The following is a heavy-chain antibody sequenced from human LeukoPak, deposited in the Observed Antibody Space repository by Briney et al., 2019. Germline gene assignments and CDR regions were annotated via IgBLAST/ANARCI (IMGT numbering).Heavy chain of an antibody. CDR2: ISWNSGSI. CDR1: GFTFDDYA. D-gene: IGHD2/OR15-2a*01. V-gene: IGHV3-9*01. CDR3: AKDLGSTFYYFDY. Sequence: GGSLRLSRAASGFTFDDYAMHWVRQAPGKGLEWVSGISWNSGSIGYADSVKGRFTISRDNAKNSLYLQMNSLRAEDTALYYCAKDLGSTFYYFDYWGQGTLVTVSS. J-gene: IGHJ4*02.